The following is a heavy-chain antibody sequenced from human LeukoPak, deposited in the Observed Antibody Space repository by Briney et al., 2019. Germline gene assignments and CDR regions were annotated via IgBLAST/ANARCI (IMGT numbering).Heavy chain of an antibody. CDR3: AAGWVCSGGSCYYYFDY. Sequence: VASVQVSCKASGFTFTSSAMQWVRQARGQRLEWIGWIVVGSGNTNYAQKFQERVTITRDMSTSTAYMELSSLRSEDTAVYYCAAGWVCSGGSCYYYFDYWGQGTLVTVFS. J-gene: IGHJ4*02. D-gene: IGHD2-15*01. CDR1: GFTFTSSA. CDR2: IVVGSGNT. V-gene: IGHV1-58*02.